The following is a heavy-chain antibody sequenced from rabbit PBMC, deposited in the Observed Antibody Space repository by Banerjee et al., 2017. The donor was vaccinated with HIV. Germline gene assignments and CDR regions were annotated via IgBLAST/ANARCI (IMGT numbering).Heavy chain of an antibody. V-gene: IGHV1S45*01. D-gene: IGHD4-1*01. Sequence: QEQLEESGGDLVKPEGSLTITCTASGFSFSNKYVICWVRQAPGKGLEWIACIYAGSSGNTWYATWAKGRFTISKTSSTTVTLQMTSLTAADTATYFCARDLAGVIGWNFDLWGPGTLVTVS. CDR1: GFSFSNKYV. CDR3: ARDLAGVIGWNFDL. CDR2: IYAGSSGNT. J-gene: IGHJ4*01.